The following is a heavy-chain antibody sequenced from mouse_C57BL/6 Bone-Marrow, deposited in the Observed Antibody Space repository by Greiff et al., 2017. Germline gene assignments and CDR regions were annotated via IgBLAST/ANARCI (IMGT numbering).Heavy chain of an antibody. D-gene: IGHD3-2*02. J-gene: IGHJ3*01. CDR3: AETAQVPFAY. CDR1: GYSITSGYY. Sequence: EVQLVESGPGLVKPSQSLSLTCSVTGYSITSGYYWNWIRQFPGNKLEWMGYISYDGSNNYNPSLKNRISITRDTSKNQFFLKLNSVTTEDTATYYCAETAQVPFAYWGQGTLVTVSA. CDR2: ISYDGSN. V-gene: IGHV3-6*01.